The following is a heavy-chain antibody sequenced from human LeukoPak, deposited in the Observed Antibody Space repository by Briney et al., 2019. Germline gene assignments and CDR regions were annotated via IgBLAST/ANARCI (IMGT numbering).Heavy chain of an antibody. CDR3: ASNDWGSYHYDGAFDI. CDR2: IYTSGST. V-gene: IGHV4-61*02. Sequence: SQTLSLTCTVSGGSISSGSYYWSWIRQPAGKGLEWIGRIYTSGSTNYNPSLKSRVTISVDTSKNQFSLKLSSVTAADTAVYYCASNDWGSYHYDGAFDIWGQGTMVTVSS. CDR1: GGSISSGSYY. D-gene: IGHD3-16*02. J-gene: IGHJ3*02.